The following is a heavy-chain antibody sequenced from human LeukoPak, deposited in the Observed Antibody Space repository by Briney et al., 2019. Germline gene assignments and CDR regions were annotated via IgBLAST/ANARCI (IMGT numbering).Heavy chain of an antibody. CDR2: IYHSGST. Sequence: SGTLSLTCAVSGGSISSSNWWSWVRQPPGKGLEWIGEIYHSGSTNYNPSLKSRVTISVDKSKNQFSLKLSSVTAADTAVHYCAREKDGSGSYAGVNYFDYWGQGTLVTVSS. CDR3: AREKDGSGSYAGVNYFDY. V-gene: IGHV4-4*02. D-gene: IGHD3-10*01. CDR1: GGSISSSNW. J-gene: IGHJ4*02.